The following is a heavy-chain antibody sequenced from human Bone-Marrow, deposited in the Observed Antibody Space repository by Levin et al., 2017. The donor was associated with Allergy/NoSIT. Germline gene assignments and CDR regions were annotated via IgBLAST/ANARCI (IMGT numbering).Heavy chain of an antibody. D-gene: IGHD6-19*01. Sequence: PGGSLRLSCAASGFTFSSYAMSWVRQAPGKGLEWFSSISGGGTITHYAESVKGRFTISRDISKNMLHLQMNSLRAEDTAIYCCAKEGLAVAGYYFDSWGQGTLVTVSS. J-gene: IGHJ4*02. V-gene: IGHV3-23*01. CDR3: AKEGLAVAGYYFDS. CDR2: ISGGGTIT. CDR1: GFTFSSYA.